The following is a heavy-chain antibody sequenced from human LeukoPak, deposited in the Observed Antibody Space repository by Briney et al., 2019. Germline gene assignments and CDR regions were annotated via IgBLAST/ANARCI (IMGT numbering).Heavy chain of an antibody. J-gene: IGHJ4*02. V-gene: IGHV1-46*01. CDR3: ASTVALTGYSQYYFDY. CDR2: INPSGGST. D-gene: IGHD3-9*01. Sequence: ASVKVSCKASGYTFTSYYMHWVRQAPGQGLEWMGIINPSGGSTSYAQKFQGRVTITADESTSTAYMELSSLRSEDTAVYYCASTVALTGYSQYYFDYWGQGTLVTVSS. CDR1: GYTFTSYY.